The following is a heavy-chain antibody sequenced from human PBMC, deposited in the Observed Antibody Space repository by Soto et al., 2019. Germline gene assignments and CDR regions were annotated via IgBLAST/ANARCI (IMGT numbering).Heavy chain of an antibody. V-gene: IGHV3-23*01. CDR1: GFTFSSYG. J-gene: IGHJ4*02. D-gene: IGHD1-26*01. CDR2: ISGSGDNT. CDR3: AISGTRFTNTYYSDYFEY. Sequence: GXLRLSCAASGFTFSSYGMSWVRQAPGKGLEWVSGISGSGDNTYYAESVKGRFTISRINSKHTLFLQMNGLRAEDTALYYCAISGTRFTNTYYSDYFEYWGQGALVTVSS.